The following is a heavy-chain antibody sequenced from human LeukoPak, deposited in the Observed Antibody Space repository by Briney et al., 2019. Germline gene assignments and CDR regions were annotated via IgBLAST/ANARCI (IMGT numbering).Heavy chain of an antibody. CDR3: ARYTMVRGVIGFDY. Sequence: EASVKVSCKASGGTFSSYAISWVRQAPGQGLEWMGRIIPILGIANYAQKFQGRVTITADKSTSTAYMELSSLRSEDTAVYYSARYTMVRGVIGFDYWGQGTLVTVSS. CDR2: IIPILGIA. D-gene: IGHD3-10*01. V-gene: IGHV1-69*04. CDR1: GGTFSSYA. J-gene: IGHJ4*02.